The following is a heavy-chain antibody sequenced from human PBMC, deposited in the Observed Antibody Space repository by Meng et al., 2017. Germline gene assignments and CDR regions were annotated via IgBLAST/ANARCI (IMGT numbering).Heavy chain of an antibody. CDR2: IIPILGIA. V-gene: IGHV1-69*08. Sequence: QVQLVQSGAEVKKPGSSLKVSCKASGGTFSSYTISWVRQAPGQGLEWMGRIIPILGIANYAQKFQGRVTITADKSTSTAYMELSSLRSEDTAVYYCARDPHYYDSRGEFDPWGQGTLVTVSS. J-gene: IGHJ5*02. D-gene: IGHD3-22*01. CDR1: GGTFSSYT. CDR3: ARDPHYYDSRGEFDP.